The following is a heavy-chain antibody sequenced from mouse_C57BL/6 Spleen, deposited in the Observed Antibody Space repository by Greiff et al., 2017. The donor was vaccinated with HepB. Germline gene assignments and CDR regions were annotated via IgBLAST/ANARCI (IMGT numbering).Heavy chain of an antibody. V-gene: IGHV1-61*01. J-gene: IGHJ4*01. CDR2: IYPSDSET. Sequence: QVQLQQPGAELVRPGSSVKLSCKASGYTFTSYWMDWVKQRPGQGLEWIGNIYPSDSETHYNQKFKDKATWTVDKSSSTAYMQLSSLTSEDSAVYYCARFGDDYYAMDYWGQGTSVTVSS. CDR3: ARFGDDYYAMDY. CDR1: GYTFTSYW.